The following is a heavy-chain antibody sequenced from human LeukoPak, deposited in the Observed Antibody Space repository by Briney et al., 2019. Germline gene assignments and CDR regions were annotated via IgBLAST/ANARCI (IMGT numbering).Heavy chain of an antibody. D-gene: IGHD3-22*01. V-gene: IGHV1-18*01. CDR3: ATEKYYYDSSGYFVLDP. J-gene: IGHJ5*02. CDR2: ISAYNGST. Sequence: ASVTVSCTASDFSFTSYGMSWVRQAPGQGLEWMGWISAYNGSTKYAQKLQGRVTMATDTSTGTAYMELRSLRPDDTAVYYCATEKYYYDSSGYFVLDPWGQGTLVTVSS. CDR1: DFSFTSYG.